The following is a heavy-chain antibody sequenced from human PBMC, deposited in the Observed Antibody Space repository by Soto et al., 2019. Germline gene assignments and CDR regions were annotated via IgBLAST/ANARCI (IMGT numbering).Heavy chain of an antibody. J-gene: IGHJ6*02. CDR3: ARRAGRSSYGRDHGLDL. CDR1: GYTYTNYW. D-gene: IGHD6-6*01. Sequence: DALKISCEASGYTYTNYWIAWVRQMPGKGLEWVGIIYPADSDTRYSPSFQGQVTISADKSISTAYLQWGSLKASDTAMYYCARRAGRSSYGRDHGLDLWGQGTTVTVS. V-gene: IGHV5-51*01. CDR2: IYPADSDT.